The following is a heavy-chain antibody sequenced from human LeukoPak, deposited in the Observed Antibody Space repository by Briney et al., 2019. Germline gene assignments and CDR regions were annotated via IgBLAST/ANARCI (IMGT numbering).Heavy chain of an antibody. CDR2: INYSGIT. D-gene: IGHD3-9*01. J-gene: IGHJ6*03. CDR3: ARGRKSYDNLTGHYRPSYYFYIDV. V-gene: IGHV4-34*01. CDR1: HESFKNY. Sequence: SETLSLTCAVYHESFKNYWNWIRQSPGKGLEWIGEINYSGITRYNPSLDLRLTMSADMFKNHFSLTLNYVTAADTALYYCARGRKSYDNLTGHYRPSYYFYIDVWGHGTTVTVSS.